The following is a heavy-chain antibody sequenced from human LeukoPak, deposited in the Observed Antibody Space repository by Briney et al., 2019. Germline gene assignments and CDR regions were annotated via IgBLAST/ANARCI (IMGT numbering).Heavy chain of an antibody. V-gene: IGHV4-59*01. CDR2: IYYSGST. Sequence: SETLSLTCTVSGGSISSYYWSWIRQPPGKGLEWIGYIYYSGSTNYNPSLKSRVTISVDTSKNQFSLKLNSVTAADTAVYYCAREWEAAFDIWGQGTLVTVSS. CDR1: GGSISSYY. CDR3: AREWEAAFDI. D-gene: IGHD1-26*01. J-gene: IGHJ4*02.